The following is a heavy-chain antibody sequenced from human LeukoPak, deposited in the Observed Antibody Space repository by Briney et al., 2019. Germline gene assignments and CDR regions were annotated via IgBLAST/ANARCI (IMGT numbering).Heavy chain of an antibody. CDR2: ISAYNGDT. V-gene: IGHV1-18*01. J-gene: IGHJ3*02. CDR1: ACTFINYA. CDR3: ARSLLVVPDASGEHDAFDM. Sequence: AAVTVSFKCTACTFINYAFSWLRQAPAQGLEWVGWISAYNGDTKYAQSFQDKVTMTTDTSTSTAYIELRSLTSDDRAVYYCARSLLVVPDASGEHDAFDMWGQGTMVTVSS. D-gene: IGHD2-8*02.